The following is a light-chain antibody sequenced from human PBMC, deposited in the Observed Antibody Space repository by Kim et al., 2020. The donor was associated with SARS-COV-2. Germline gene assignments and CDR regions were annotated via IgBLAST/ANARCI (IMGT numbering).Light chain of an antibody. V-gene: IGLV3-1*01. CDR2: QDT. J-gene: IGLJ2*01. Sequence: VAPGQRASITCSGDKLWEKYVSWYQQRPGPSPDLVIYQDTKRPSGIPERFSGSNSGNTATLTISGTQAMDEADYHCQAWDSSTVVFGGGTQLTVL. CDR3: QAWDSSTVV. CDR1: KLWEKY.